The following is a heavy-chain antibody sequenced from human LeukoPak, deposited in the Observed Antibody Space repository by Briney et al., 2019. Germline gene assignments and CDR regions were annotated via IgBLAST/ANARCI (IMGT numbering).Heavy chain of an antibody. V-gene: IGHV3-23*01. Sequence: GGSLRLSCAASGFTFDDYGMSWVRQAPGKGLEWVSAISGSGGSTYYADSVEGRFTISRDNSKNTLYLQMNSLRAEDTAVYYCAKRYYYGSGSYYPPFDYWGQGTLVTVSS. CDR1: GFTFDDYG. CDR3: AKRYYYGSGSYYPPFDY. CDR2: ISGSGGST. D-gene: IGHD3-10*01. J-gene: IGHJ4*02.